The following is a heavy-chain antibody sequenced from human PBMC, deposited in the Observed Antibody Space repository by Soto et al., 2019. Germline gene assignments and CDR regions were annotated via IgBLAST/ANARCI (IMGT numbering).Heavy chain of an antibody. Sequence: QVQLVESGGGVVQPGRSLRLSCAASGFTFSSYGMHWVRQAPGKGLEWVAVISYDGSNKYYADSVKGRFTISRDNSKNTLYLQMNSLRAEDTAVYYCAKDQGCSSTSCYHYYYGMDVWGQGTTVTVSS. D-gene: IGHD2-2*01. CDR3: AKDQGCSSTSCYHYYYGMDV. CDR1: GFTFSSYG. V-gene: IGHV3-30*18. J-gene: IGHJ6*02. CDR2: ISYDGSNK.